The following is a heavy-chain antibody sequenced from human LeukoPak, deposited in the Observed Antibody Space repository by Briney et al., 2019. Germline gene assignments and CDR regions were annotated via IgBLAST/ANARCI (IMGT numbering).Heavy chain of an antibody. V-gene: IGHV3-53*01. CDR3: ASQASRNYDATYYFDY. D-gene: IGHD3-22*01. Sequence: HAGGSLRLSCAASGFTVSSNYMSWVRQAPGKGLEWVSVIYSGGSTYYADSVKGRFTISRDNFKNTPYLQMNSLRAEDTAVYYCASQASRNYDATYYFDYWGQGTLVTVSS. CDR1: GFTVSSNY. CDR2: IYSGGST. J-gene: IGHJ4*02.